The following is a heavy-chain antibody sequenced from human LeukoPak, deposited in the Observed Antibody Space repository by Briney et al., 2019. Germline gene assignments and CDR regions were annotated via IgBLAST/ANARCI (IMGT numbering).Heavy chain of an antibody. CDR3: TRDPRHFDS. CDR2: ISGSGHDI. CDR1: GFTFSSYA. D-gene: IGHD6-6*01. V-gene: IGHV3-21*05. Sequence: GGSLRLSCAASGFTFSSYAMNWVRQAPGKGVEWVAYISGSGHDINYSDSVKGRFTISRDNAKNSLYLQMSSLRVEDTAVYYCTRDPRHFDSCGQGTLVTVSS. J-gene: IGHJ5*01.